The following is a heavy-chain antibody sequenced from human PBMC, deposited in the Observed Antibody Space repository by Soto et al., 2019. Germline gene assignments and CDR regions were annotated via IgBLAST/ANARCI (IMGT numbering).Heavy chain of an antibody. V-gene: IGHV3-30*18. D-gene: IGHD6-19*01. CDR2: ISYDGSNK. CDR3: AKEGHPNQPYSSGWYGVHAFDI. Sequence: PGGSLRLSCAASGFTFSSYGMHWVRQAPGKGLEWVAVISYDGSNKYYADSVKGRFTISRDNSKNTLYLQMNSLRAEDTAVYYCAKEGHPNQPYSSGWYGVHAFDIWGQGTMVTVSS. J-gene: IGHJ3*02. CDR1: GFTFSSYG.